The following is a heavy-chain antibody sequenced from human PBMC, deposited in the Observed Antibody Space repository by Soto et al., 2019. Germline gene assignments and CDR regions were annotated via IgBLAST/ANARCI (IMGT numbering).Heavy chain of an antibody. CDR1: GGSFSGYY. J-gene: IGHJ6*02. D-gene: IGHD1-20*01. CDR2: INHSGST. V-gene: IGHV4-34*01. Sequence: NPSETLSLTCAVYGGSFSGYYWSWIRQPPGKGLEWIGEINHSGSTNYNPSLKSRVTISVDTSKNQFSLKLSSVTAADTAVYYCARDNWNENYYYYYYGMDVWGQGTTVTVSS. CDR3: ARDNWNENYYYYYYGMDV.